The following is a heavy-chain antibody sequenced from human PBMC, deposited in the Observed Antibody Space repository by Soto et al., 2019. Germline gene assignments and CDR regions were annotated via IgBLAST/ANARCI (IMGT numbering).Heavy chain of an antibody. Sequence: GASVKVSCKASGYTFTSYGISWVRQAPGQGLEWMGWISAYNGNTNYAQKLQGRFTMTTDTSTSTAYMELRSLRSDDTAVYYCARVRMRNYDFWSGYPPSCGMDVWGQGTTVTVSS. D-gene: IGHD3-3*01. CDR2: ISAYNGNT. CDR3: ARVRMRNYDFWSGYPPSCGMDV. V-gene: IGHV1-18*04. J-gene: IGHJ6*02. CDR1: GYTFTSYG.